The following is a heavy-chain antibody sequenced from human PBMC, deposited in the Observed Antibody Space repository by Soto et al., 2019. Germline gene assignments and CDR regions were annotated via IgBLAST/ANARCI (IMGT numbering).Heavy chain of an antibody. V-gene: IGHV1-2*02. J-gene: IGHJ6*02. CDR1: GYTFTGYY. Sequence: ASVKVSCKASGYTFTGYYMHWVRQAPGQGLEWMGWINPNSGGTNYAQKFQGRVTMTRDTSISTAYMELSRLRSDDTAVYYCARDKVERGYYYGMDVWGQGTTVTV. CDR2: INPNSGGT. CDR3: ARDKVERGYYYGMDV. D-gene: IGHD1-1*01.